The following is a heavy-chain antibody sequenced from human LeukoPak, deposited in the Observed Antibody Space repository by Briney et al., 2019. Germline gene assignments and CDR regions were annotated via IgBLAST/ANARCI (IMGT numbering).Heavy chain of an antibody. J-gene: IGHJ6*03. D-gene: IGHD2-2*01. CDR2: ISAYNGNT. Sequence: GASVKVSCKASGYTFTSYGISWVRQAPGQGLEWMGWISAYNGNTNYAQKFQGRVTMTRNTSISTAYMELSSLRSEDTAVYYCAREVVPAGTPVYMDVWGKGTTVTVSS. CDR3: AREVVPAGTPVYMDV. V-gene: IGHV1-18*01. CDR1: GYTFTSYG.